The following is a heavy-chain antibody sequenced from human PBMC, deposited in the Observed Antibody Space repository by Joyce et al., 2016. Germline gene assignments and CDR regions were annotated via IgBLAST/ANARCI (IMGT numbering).Heavy chain of an antibody. CDR2: IRNKANSYTT. J-gene: IGHJ5*02. Sequence: EVQLVESGGGLVQPGGSLRLSCAATGFPFSDHFMDWVRQAPGEGLEWIARIRNKANSYTTGNAASGKGRFTISRDDSKNSLYLQMDSLKTEDTAVYYCNKDRAPWGQGTLVTVSS. CDR1: GFPFSDHF. CDR3: NKDRAP. V-gene: IGHV3-72*01. D-gene: IGHD3-10*01.